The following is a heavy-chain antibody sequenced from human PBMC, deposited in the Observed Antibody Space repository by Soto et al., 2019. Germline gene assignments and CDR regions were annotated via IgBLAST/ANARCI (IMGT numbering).Heavy chain of an antibody. CDR1: GYTFTSYD. Sequence: QVQLVQSGAEVKKPGASVKVSCKASGYTFTSYDINWVRQATGQGLEWMGWMNPNSGNTGYAQKFQGRVTMTRNTSISTASMELSSLRSEDTAVYYCASRGYSSGWYWFDPWGQGTLVTVSS. V-gene: IGHV1-8*01. CDR2: MNPNSGNT. CDR3: ASRGYSSGWYWFDP. J-gene: IGHJ5*02. D-gene: IGHD6-19*01.